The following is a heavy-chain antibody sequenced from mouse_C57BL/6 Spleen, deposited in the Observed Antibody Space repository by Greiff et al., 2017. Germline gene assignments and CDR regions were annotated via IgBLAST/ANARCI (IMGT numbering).Heavy chain of an antibody. Sequence: QVQLQQSGAELVKPAASVKMSCKASGYTFTSYWITWVKQRPGQGLEWIGDIYPGSGSTNYNEKFKSKATLTVDTSSSTAYMQLSSLTSEDSAVYYCARGGFYYSNYGYAMDYWGQGTSVTVSS. CDR3: ARGGFYYSNYGYAMDY. V-gene: IGHV1-55*01. D-gene: IGHD2-5*01. J-gene: IGHJ4*01. CDR2: IYPGSGST. CDR1: GYTFTSYW.